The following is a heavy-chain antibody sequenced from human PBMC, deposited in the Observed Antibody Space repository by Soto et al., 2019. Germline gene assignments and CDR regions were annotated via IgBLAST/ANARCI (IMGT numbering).Heavy chain of an antibody. J-gene: IGHJ4*02. CDR3: AKGGRAWPFDD. V-gene: IGHV3-23*01. Sequence: GGSLRLSCAASGFTFSNYPMSWVRQAPGEGLEWVSGISGSGDYTYYADSVEGRFTISRDNSKNTVYVQMNSLRVEDTAVYYCAKGGRAWPFDDWGQGTLVTVSS. D-gene: IGHD3-16*01. CDR1: GFTFSNYP. CDR2: ISGSGDYT.